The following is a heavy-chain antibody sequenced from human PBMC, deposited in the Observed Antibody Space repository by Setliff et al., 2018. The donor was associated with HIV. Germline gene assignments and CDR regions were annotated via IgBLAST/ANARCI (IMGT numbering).Heavy chain of an antibody. Sequence: SVKVSCKASGGTFSTYAINWVRQAPGQGLEWLGGIIPVSGTANYAERFQDRVTISTDESKTSVYLQASSLTSEDTAVYYCASDREEYCGHDCSSPLDNWGPGTLVTVSS. CDR2: IIPVSGTA. V-gene: IGHV1-69*05. J-gene: IGHJ4*02. CDR3: ASDREEYCGHDCSSPLDN. D-gene: IGHD2-21*02. CDR1: GGTFSTYA.